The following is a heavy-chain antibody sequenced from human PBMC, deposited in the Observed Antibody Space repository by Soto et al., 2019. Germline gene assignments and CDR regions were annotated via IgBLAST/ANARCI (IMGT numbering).Heavy chain of an antibody. D-gene: IGHD3-9*01. V-gene: IGHV1-3*01. CDR2: SNAGNGNT. J-gene: IGHJ4*02. Sequence: QVQLVQSGAEVKKPGASVKVSCKASGYTFTSYAMHWVRQAPGQRLEWMGWSNAGNGNTKYPQKFQGRVTITRDTSASTAYMELRSLRSEDTAVYYCARPRGPVYYDILTGYYPELDSSFDYWGQGTLVTVSS. CDR3: ARPRGPVYYDILTGYYPELDSSFDY. CDR1: GYTFTSYA.